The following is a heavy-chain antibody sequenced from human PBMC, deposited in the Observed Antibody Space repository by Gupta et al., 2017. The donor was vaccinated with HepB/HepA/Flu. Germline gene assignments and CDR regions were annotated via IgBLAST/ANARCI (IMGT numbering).Heavy chain of an antibody. V-gene: IGHV3-64*01. Sequence: EVQLVASGGGLDQPGGSLRLSCAASGFTFNSYPMHWLRQAPGKGLEYVSAISSNGGSTYYANSGKGRFTISRDNSKNTLYLQMGSLRAEDMAVYYCARGQLTGYSSSLYDYWGQGTLVTVSS. CDR3: ARGQLTGYSSSLYDY. CDR2: ISSNGGST. J-gene: IGHJ4*02. CDR1: GFTFNSYP. D-gene: IGHD6-13*01.